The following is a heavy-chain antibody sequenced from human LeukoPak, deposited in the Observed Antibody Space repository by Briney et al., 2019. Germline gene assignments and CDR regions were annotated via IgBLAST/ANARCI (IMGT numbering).Heavy chain of an antibody. Sequence: PGGSLRLSCAASGFTFSSYPMSWVRQAPGKGLEWVSSVTGSGGTTYYADSVKGRFTISRDNSKNTLYLQMDSLRAEDTAVYYCAKDQHREYVDGDFDYWGQGTLVTVSS. V-gene: IGHV3-23*01. CDR3: AKDQHREYVDGDFDY. CDR2: VTGSGGTT. D-gene: IGHD3-16*01. CDR1: GFTFSSYP. J-gene: IGHJ4*02.